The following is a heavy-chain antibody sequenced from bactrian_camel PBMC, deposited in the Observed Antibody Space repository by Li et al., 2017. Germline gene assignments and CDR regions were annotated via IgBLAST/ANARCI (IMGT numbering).Heavy chain of an antibody. J-gene: IGHJ4*01. CDR1: GFTFNTAD. D-gene: IGHD3*01. V-gene: IGHV3S40*01. Sequence: DVQLVESGGDLVQPGGSLRLSCAASGFTFNTADMSWVRQAPGKGLEWVSGINSGGGNTYYADSVNGRFTISRGDDKNTVYLQMNNLKPEDTAMYYCAADPVGACYKDKIRFTVQGQGTQVTVS. CDR2: INSGGGNT.